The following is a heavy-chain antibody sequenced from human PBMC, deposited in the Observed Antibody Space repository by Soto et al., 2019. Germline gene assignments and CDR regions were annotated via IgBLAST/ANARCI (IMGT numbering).Heavy chain of an antibody. CDR2: IDPSDSYT. Sequence: GESLKISCKGSGYSFTSYWISWVRQMPGKGLEWMGRIDPSDSYTNYSPSFQGHVTISADKSISTAYLQWSSLKASDTAMYYCARTHYDILTGYYGGWFDPWGQGTLVTVSS. CDR3: ARTHYDILTGYYGGWFDP. V-gene: IGHV5-10-1*01. J-gene: IGHJ5*02. CDR1: GYSFTSYW. D-gene: IGHD3-9*01.